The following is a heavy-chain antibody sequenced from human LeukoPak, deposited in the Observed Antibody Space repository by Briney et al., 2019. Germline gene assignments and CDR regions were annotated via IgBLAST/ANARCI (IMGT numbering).Heavy chain of an antibody. Sequence: GESLKISCKGSGYSFTSYWIGWVRQMPGKGLEWMGIIYPGDSDTRYSPSFQGQVTISADKSISTAYLQWSSLKASDTAMYYCARGRGYSYGLMGYNWFDPWGQGTLVTVSS. V-gene: IGHV5-51*01. CDR1: GYSFTSYW. D-gene: IGHD5-18*01. CDR3: ARGRGYSYGLMGYNWFDP. J-gene: IGHJ5*02. CDR2: IYPGDSDT.